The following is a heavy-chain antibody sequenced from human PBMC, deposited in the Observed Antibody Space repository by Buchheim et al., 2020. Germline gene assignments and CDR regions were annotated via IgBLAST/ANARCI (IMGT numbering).Heavy chain of an antibody. Sequence: QVQLVQSGAEVKKPGASVKVSCKASGYTFTGYYMHWVRQAPGQGLEWMGWINPNSGGTNSAQKFQGRVTMTRNTSISTAYMELSRLTSDDTAVYYCARVEDTSGYHSAHWGQGTL. D-gene: IGHD3-22*01. V-gene: IGHV1-2*02. CDR1: GYTFTGYY. CDR2: INPNSGGT. J-gene: IGHJ4*02. CDR3: ARVEDTSGYHSAH.